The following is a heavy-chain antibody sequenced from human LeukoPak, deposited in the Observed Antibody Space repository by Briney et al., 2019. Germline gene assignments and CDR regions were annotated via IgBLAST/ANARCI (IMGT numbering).Heavy chain of an antibody. J-gene: IGHJ4*02. CDR3: AKEPTIHREGCYFDC. Sequence: PGGSPRLSCAASGFTFSSYAMSWVRQAPGKGLEWVSAISGSGGSTYYADSVKGRFTISRDNSKNTLYLQMNSLRAEDTAVYYCAKEPTIHREGCYFDCWGQGTLVTVSS. V-gene: IGHV3-23*01. CDR1: GFTFSSYA. CDR2: ISGSGGST. D-gene: IGHD5-12*01.